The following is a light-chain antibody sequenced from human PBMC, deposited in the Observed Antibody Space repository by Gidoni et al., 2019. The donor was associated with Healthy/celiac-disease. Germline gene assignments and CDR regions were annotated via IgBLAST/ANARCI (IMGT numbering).Light chain of an antibody. J-gene: IGKJ4*01. CDR1: QRVSSY. Sequence: ELVLTQSPATLSLSPGERATLSCRASQRVSSYLAWYQQKPGQAPRLLIYDASNRATGIPARFSGSGSGTDFTPTISSLEPEDFAVYYCQQRSNWPPITFGGGTKVEIK. CDR2: DAS. CDR3: QQRSNWPPIT. V-gene: IGKV3-11*01.